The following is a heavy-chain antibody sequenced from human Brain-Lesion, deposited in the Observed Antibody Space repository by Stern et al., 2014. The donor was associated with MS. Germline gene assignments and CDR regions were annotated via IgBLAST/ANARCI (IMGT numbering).Heavy chain of an antibody. D-gene: IGHD2-2*01. CDR1: GGSISSGGYY. CDR2: IFNSGST. J-gene: IGHJ6*02. V-gene: IGHV4-61*02. Sequence: VQLVQSGPGLVKPSQTLSLSCTVSGGSISSGGYYWSWIRQPAGKGLEWIGRIFNSGSTSYNPSLKSRVPISIDTSKNQFSLRLNPMTAADTAVYYCARGRVVPGFQYYATDVWGQGTTVIVSS. CDR3: ARGRVVPGFQYYATDV.